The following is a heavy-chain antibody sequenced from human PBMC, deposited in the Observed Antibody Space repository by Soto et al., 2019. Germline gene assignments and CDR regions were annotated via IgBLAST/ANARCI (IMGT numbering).Heavy chain of an antibody. D-gene: IGHD1-1*01. J-gene: IGHJ5*02. CDR3: ASHDPGARFDP. Sequence: QVQLVQSGAEVKKPGASVKVSCKAPRYIFTAYFMHWVRQAPGQGLEWMGWINPNNGATHYGLGFQGGVTITRATSISTAYIELSSLGTDGTAVYYCASHDPGARFDPWGQGTLVSVSS. CDR1: RYIFTAYF. V-gene: IGHV1-2*02. CDR2: INPNNGAT.